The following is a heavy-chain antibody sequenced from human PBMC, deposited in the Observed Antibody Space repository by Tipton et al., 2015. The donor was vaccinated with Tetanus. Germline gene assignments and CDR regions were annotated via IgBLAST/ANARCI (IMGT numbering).Heavy chain of an antibody. CDR1: GGSFSAYY. Sequence: TLSLTCAVYGGSFSAYYWSWIRQPPGKGLEWIGSIYYSGSSYYNPSLESRVTISLDTSKNRFSLKLTSVTAADAAVYYCARPSTTVTPRAFDVWGQGTMVTVSS. D-gene: IGHD4-17*01. CDR2: IYYSGSS. CDR3: ARPSTTVTPRAFDV. V-gene: IGHV4-34*01. J-gene: IGHJ3*01.